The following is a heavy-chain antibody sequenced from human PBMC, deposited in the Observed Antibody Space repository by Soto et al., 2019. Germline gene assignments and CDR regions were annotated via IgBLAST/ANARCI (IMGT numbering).Heavy chain of an antibody. J-gene: IGHJ4*02. D-gene: IGHD5-12*01. CDR1: GFTFSRYP. CDR2: IKAAGGDT. CDR3: KRDVVASSPPGADY. Sequence: EVQLLGSGGGLVRPGGSLRLSCAGSGFTFSRYPMSWVRQAPGKGPEWVAAIKAAGGDTYYTDSVKGRFTISRDNFNDILYLQMNSLTVEDTDKYYCKRDVVASSPPGADYWGQGTLVTVSS. V-gene: IGHV3-23*01.